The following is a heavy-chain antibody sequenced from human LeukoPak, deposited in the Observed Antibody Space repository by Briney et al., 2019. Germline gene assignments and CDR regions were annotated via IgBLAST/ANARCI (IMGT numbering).Heavy chain of an antibody. D-gene: IGHD6-19*01. CDR3: AREPGIAVAMNWFDP. V-gene: IGHV1-2*02. Sequence: ASVKVSCKASGYTFTGYYMHWVRQAPGQGLEWMGWINPNSGGTNYAQKFQGRVTMTRDTSISTAYMELSRLRSDDTAVYYCAREPGIAVAMNWFDPWGQGTLATVSS. CDR2: INPNSGGT. J-gene: IGHJ5*02. CDR1: GYTFTGYY.